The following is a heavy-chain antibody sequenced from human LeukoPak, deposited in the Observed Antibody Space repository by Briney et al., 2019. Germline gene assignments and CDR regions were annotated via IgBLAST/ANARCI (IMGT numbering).Heavy chain of an antibody. D-gene: IGHD4-17*01. CDR1: GYSFTSYW. CDR3: ARRSSVTVTGYGMDV. CDR2: IYPGDSDT. Sequence: GESLKISCKGSGYSFTSYWIGWVRQMPGKGLEWMGIIYPGDSDTRYSPSFQGQVTISADRSISTAYLQWSSLKASDTAMYYCARRSSVTVTGYGMDVWGQGTTVTVSS. J-gene: IGHJ6*02. V-gene: IGHV5-51*01.